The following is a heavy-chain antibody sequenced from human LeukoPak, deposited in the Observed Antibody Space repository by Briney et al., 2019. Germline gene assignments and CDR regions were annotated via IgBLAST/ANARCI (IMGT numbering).Heavy chain of an antibody. J-gene: IGHJ4*02. Sequence: SQTLSLTCTVSGGSISSSSYYWSWIRQPAGKGLEWIGRIYTTNYNPSLKSRVTISVDTSKNQFSLKLSSVTAADTAVYYCARGNSGSSHPLDYWGQGTLATVSS. V-gene: IGHV4-61*02. CDR1: GGSISSSSYY. CDR2: IYTT. D-gene: IGHD1-26*01. CDR3: ARGNSGSSHPLDY.